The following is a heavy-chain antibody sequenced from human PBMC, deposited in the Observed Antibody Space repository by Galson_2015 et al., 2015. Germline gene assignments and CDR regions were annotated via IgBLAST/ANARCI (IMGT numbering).Heavy chain of an antibody. Sequence: SLRLSCAASGFTFSSYAMTWVRQAPGKGLEWVSGISGSGGSTYYADSVKGRFTVSRDNAKNTLYLQMNSLRAEDTAVYYCAKQADGGYLRPDTCDIWGQGTTVTVSS. V-gene: IGHV3-23*01. CDR3: AKQADGGYLRPDTCDI. J-gene: IGHJ3*02. CDR1: GFTFSSYA. D-gene: IGHD5-12*01. CDR2: ISGSGGST.